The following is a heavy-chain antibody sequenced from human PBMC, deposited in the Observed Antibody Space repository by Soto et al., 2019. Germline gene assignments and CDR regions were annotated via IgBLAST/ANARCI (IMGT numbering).Heavy chain of an antibody. CDR3: PRAETFNFEWLFDCFDH. CDR2: IYHSGSS. D-gene: IGHD3-3*01. CDR1: CDAISGNNW. Sequence: XETLSLTGAVACDAISGNNWWSWVRQPPVKGLEWIGEIYHSGSSNYTPSLTSRVTISVDTSKTQFSLDPNSLTAADTAVYYCPRAETFNFEWLFDCFDHWGKGNLVTVSS. V-gene: IGHV4-4*02. J-gene: IGHJ5*02.